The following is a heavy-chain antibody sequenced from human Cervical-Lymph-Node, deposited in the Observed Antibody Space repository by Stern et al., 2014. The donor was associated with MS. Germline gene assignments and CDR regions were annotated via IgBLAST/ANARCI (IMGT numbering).Heavy chain of an antibody. V-gene: IGHV4-61*02. CDR2: IYTSGST. Sequence: QVQLQESGPGLVKPSQTLSLTCTVSGGSISSGSYYWSWIRQPAGKGLEWIGRIYTSGSTNYNPSLKSRVTISVDTSKNQFSLKLSSGTAADTAVYYCARGAVAGNFDYWGQGTLVTVSS. J-gene: IGHJ4*02. D-gene: IGHD6-19*01. CDR1: GGSISSGSYY. CDR3: ARGAVAGNFDY.